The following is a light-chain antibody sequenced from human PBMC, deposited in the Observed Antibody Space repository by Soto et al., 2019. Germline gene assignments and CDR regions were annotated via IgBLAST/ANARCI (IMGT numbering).Light chain of an antibody. CDR3: QQRSNWPPA. CDR1: QSVSSY. CDR2: DAS. V-gene: IGKV3-11*01. Sequence: EIVLTQSPATLSLSPGERATLSCRASQSVSSYLAWYQQKPGQAPRLLIYDASNRATGIPARFSGSGSGTDFTLTISSLAPEAFAVYYCQQRSNWPPAFGPGTKVDIK. J-gene: IGKJ3*01.